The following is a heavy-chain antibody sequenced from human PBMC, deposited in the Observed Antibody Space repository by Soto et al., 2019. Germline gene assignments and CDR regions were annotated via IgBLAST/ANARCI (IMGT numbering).Heavy chain of an antibody. V-gene: IGHV1-69*13. J-gene: IGHJ3*02. D-gene: IGHD1-26*01. CDR2: IIPIFGTA. CDR3: ARDSKWGGATVAFDI. Sequence: GASVKVSCKASGGTFSSYAISWVRQAPGQGLEWMGGIIPIFGTANYAQKFQGRVTITADESTSTAYMELSSLRSEDTAVYYCARDSKWGGATVAFDIWGQGTMVTVSS. CDR1: GGTFSSYA.